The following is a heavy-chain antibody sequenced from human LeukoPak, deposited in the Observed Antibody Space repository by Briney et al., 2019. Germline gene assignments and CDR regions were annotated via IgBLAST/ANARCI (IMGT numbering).Heavy chain of an antibody. J-gene: IGHJ4*02. CDR2: ISSSSSYI. CDR1: GFTFSSYS. CDR3: ARAGSSSGY. Sequence: GGSLRLSCAASGFTFSSYSMNWVRQAPGKGLEWVSSISSSSSYIYYADSAKGRFTISRDNAKNSLYLQMNSLRAEDTDVYYCARAGSSSGYWGQGTLVTVSS. D-gene: IGHD6-6*01. V-gene: IGHV3-21*01.